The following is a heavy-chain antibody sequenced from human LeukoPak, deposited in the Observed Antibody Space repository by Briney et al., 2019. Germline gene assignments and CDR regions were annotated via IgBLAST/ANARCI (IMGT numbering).Heavy chain of an antibody. CDR2: IYYSGST. V-gene: IGHV4-39*01. Sequence: SETLSLTCTVSGGSISSSGYYWGWIRQPPGKGLEWFGTIYYSGSTYYNPSLNSRVTISVDTSKNQFSLKLSSVTAADTAVYYCARTGNAAVPPYFDYWGQGALVTVSS. D-gene: IGHD3-10*01. CDR3: ARTGNAAVPPYFDY. CDR1: GGSISSSGYY. J-gene: IGHJ4*02.